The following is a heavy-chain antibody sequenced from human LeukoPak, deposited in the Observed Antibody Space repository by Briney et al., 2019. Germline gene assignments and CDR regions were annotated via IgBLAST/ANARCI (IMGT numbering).Heavy chain of an antibody. CDR2: ISGSGGTT. Sequence: GGSLRLSCAASGFTFSIYAMSWVRQAPGKGLEWVSAISGSGGTTYYAGSVKGRFTISRDNSKNTLYLQMNSLRAEDTAVYYCAKGIRSGWYGTFDYWGQGTLVTVSS. CDR1: GFTFSIYA. CDR3: AKGIRSGWYGTFDY. J-gene: IGHJ4*02. V-gene: IGHV3-23*01. D-gene: IGHD6-19*01.